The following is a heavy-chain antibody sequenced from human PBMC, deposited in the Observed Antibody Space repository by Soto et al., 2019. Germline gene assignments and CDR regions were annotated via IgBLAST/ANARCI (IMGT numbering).Heavy chain of an antibody. Sequence: SQTLSLTCAISGDRISSDTAAWGWIRQSPSRGLEWLGRTYYRSRWFTDYALSVKSRITINPDTSKNQFSLQLNSVTPEDTAVYYCAREVTTRPQFDLWGQGTLVTVSS. V-gene: IGHV6-1*01. J-gene: IGHJ4*02. CDR1: GDRISSDTAA. CDR3: AREVTTRPQFDL. D-gene: IGHD1-1*01. CDR2: TYYRSRWFT.